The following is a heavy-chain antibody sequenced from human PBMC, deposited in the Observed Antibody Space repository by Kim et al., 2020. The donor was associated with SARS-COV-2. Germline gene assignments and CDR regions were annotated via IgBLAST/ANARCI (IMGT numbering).Heavy chain of an antibody. J-gene: IGHJ4*02. V-gene: IGHV1-18*04. CDR1: GYTFTSYG. CDR3: ASSLKYCSGGSCHYDY. CDR2: ISAYNGNT. D-gene: IGHD2-15*01. Sequence: ASVKVSCKASGYTFTSYGISWVRQAPGQGLEWMGWISAYNGNTNYAQKLQGRVTMTTDTSTSTAYMELRSLRSDDTAVYYCASSLKYCSGGSCHYDYWGQGTLVTVSS.